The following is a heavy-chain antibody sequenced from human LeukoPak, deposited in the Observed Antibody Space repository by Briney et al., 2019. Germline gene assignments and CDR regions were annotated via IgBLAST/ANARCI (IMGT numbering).Heavy chain of an antibody. CDR2: IIPIFGTA. CDR3: ARSSIIAAAGPYYFDY. D-gene: IGHD6-13*01. V-gene: IGHV1-69*01. J-gene: IGHJ4*02. CDR1: GGTFSSYA. Sequence: SVKVSCKASGGTFSSYAISWVRQAPGQGLEWMGGIIPIFGTANYAQKFQGRVTITADESTSTAYMELSSLRSEDTAVYYCARSSIIAAAGPYYFDYWGQGTLVTVSS.